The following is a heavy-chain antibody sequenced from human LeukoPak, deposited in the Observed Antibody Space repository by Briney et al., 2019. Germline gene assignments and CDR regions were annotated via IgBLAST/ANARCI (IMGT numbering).Heavy chain of an antibody. CDR1: GFTFSSYA. D-gene: IGHD2-21*01. CDR2: ISYDGSNK. J-gene: IGHJ6*02. CDR3: ARRCVVKGIDV. V-gene: IGHV3-30-3*01. Sequence: PGGSLRLSCAASGFTFSSYAMHWVRQAPGKGLEWVAVISYDGSNKYYADSVKGRFTISRDNSKNTLYLQMNSLRAEDTAVYYCARRCVVKGIDVWGQGTTVTVSS.